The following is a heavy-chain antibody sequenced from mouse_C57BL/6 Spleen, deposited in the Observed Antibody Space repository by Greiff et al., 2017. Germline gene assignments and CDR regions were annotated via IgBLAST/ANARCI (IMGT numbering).Heavy chain of an antibody. CDR2: ISDGGSYT. CDR1: GFTFSSYA. CDR3: ARVRLGAMDY. V-gene: IGHV5-4*03. J-gene: IGHJ4*01. D-gene: IGHD4-1*01. Sequence: EVMLVESGAGLVKPGGSLKLSCAASGFTFSSYAMSWVRQTPEKRLEWVATISDGGSYTYYPDNVKGRFTISRDNAKNNLYLQMSHLKSEDTAMYYCARVRLGAMDYWGQGTSVTVSS.